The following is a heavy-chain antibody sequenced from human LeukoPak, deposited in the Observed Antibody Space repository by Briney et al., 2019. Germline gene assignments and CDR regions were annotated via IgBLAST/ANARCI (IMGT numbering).Heavy chain of an antibody. Sequence: SETLSLTCTVSGGSISSYYWGWIRQPAGKGLEWIGRIHTSGSTNYNPSLKSRVTMSVDTSKNQFSLKLSSVTAADTAVYYCARGNYDFWSGYSDENWFDPWGQGTLVTVSS. CDR3: ARGNYDFWSGYSDENWFDP. CDR1: GGSISSYY. V-gene: IGHV4-4*07. CDR2: IHTSGST. D-gene: IGHD3-3*01. J-gene: IGHJ5*02.